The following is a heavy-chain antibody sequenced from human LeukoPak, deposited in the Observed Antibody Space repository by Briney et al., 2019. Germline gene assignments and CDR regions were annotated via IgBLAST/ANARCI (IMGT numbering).Heavy chain of an antibody. J-gene: IGHJ4*02. D-gene: IGHD6-19*01. CDR3: ARVGSSGWPSRRGVDY. V-gene: IGHV3-20*03. Sequence: WIRQPPGKGLEWVSGINWNGGSTGYADSVKGRFTISRDNAKNSLYLQMNSRRAEDTALYYCARVGSSGWPSRRGVDYWGQGTLVTVSS. CDR2: INWNGGST.